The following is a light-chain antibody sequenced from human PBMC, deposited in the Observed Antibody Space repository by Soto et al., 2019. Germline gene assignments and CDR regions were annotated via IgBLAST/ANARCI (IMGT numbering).Light chain of an antibody. J-gene: IGKJ1*01. V-gene: IGKV3-20*01. CDR2: GAF. CDR3: QHYGTSPST. CDR1: QSVSSN. Sequence: TQCPVTLSGSPGGRATLSCRASQSVSSNLAWYQQKPGQAPSLLIYGAFTRATGIPDRFSGSGSGTDFTLTISRLEPEDFAVYYCQHYGTSPSTFGRGTKVDIK.